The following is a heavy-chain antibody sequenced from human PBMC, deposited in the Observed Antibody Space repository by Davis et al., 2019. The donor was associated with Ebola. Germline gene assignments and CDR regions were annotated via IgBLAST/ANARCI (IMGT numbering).Heavy chain of an antibody. Sequence: GESLKISCAASGFMFNSYAMYWVRQAPGKGLEWVTYIRHDGGNKYYADSVKGRFTISRDTSKNTLYLQMNSLRPEDTAVYFCARDFRSTGYFYYGMDVWGQGTTVTVSS. CDR3: ARDFRSTGYFYYGMDV. D-gene: IGHD3-3*01. CDR2: IRHDGGNK. V-gene: IGHV3-30*02. CDR1: GFMFNSYA. J-gene: IGHJ6*02.